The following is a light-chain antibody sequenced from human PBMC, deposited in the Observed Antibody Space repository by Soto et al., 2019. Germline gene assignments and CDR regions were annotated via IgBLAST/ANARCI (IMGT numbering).Light chain of an antibody. CDR2: AAS. CDR3: QQCFWHWT. Sequence: AIQMTQSPSSLSASVGDRVTITCRASQDIRSDLGWYQQKPGKAPKLLIYAASNLQSGVPSRFSGSGSGTDFSFTISSLQPEDFATYYCQQCFWHWTFGQGTKVEIK. J-gene: IGKJ1*01. V-gene: IGKV1-6*01. CDR1: QDIRSD.